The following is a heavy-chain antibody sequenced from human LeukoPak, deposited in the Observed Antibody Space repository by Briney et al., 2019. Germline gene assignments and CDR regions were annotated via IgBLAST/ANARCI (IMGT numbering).Heavy chain of an antibody. V-gene: IGHV1-69*13. CDR3: ARGEWLRSRYYYMDA. CDR1: GGTFSSYA. D-gene: IGHD5-12*01. J-gene: IGHJ6*03. Sequence: ASVKVSCRASGGTFSSYAISWVRQAPGQGLEWMGGIIPIFGTANYAQKFQGRVTITADESTSTAYMELSSLRSEDTAVYYCARGEWLRSRYYYMDAWGKGTTVTISS. CDR2: IIPIFGTA.